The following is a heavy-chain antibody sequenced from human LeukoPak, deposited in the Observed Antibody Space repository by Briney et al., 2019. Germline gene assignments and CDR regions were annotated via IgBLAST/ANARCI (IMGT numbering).Heavy chain of an antibody. CDR1: GGSISSYY. D-gene: IGHD3-22*01. V-gene: IGHV4-59*12. Sequence: PSETLSLTCTVSGGSISSYYWSWIRQPPGKGLEWIGYISFSGSTNYNPSLKSRVTISVDTSKNQFSLKLSSVSAADTAVYYCARLYDSSGYSDWFDPWGQGTLVT. J-gene: IGHJ5*02. CDR2: ISFSGST. CDR3: ARLYDSSGYSDWFDP.